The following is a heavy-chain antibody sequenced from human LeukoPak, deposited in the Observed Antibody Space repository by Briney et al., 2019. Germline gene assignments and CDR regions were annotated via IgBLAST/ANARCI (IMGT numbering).Heavy chain of an antibody. CDR1: GGTFSSYA. Sequence: SVKVSCKASGGTFSSYAISWVRQAPGQGLEWMGGIIPIFGTANYAQKFQGRVTITADESTSTAYMELSSLRSEDTAVYYCARSLRSHGDAFDIWGQGTMVTVSS. V-gene: IGHV1-69*13. CDR3: ARSLRSHGDAFDI. J-gene: IGHJ3*02. CDR2: IIPIFGTA.